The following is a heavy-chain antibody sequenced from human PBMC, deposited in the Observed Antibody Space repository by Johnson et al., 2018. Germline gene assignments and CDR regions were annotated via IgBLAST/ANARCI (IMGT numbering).Heavy chain of an antibody. CDR2: IWSDGSNK. Sequence: QVQLVQSGGGVVQXGKSLRLXCAASGFTFSNFGMHWVRQVPGKGLEWVATIWSDGSNKYYADSVRGQFTISRDNSKNTLYLQMNSLRAEDTAVYYCARDHEKRALRHAAEYFQHWGQGTLVIVSS. CDR3: ARDHEKRALRHAAEYFQH. V-gene: IGHV3-33*01. J-gene: IGHJ1*01. CDR1: GFTFSNFG.